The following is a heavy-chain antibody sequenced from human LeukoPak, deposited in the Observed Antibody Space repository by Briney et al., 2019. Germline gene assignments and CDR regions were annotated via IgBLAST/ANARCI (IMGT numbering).Heavy chain of an antibody. Sequence: SVKVSCKASGGTFSSYAISWVRQAPGQGLEWMGGIIPIFGTANYAQKFQGRVTITTDESTSTAYMELSSLRSEDTAVYYCARVVPFQDIVVVPAAMGAFDIWGQRTMVTVSS. CDR1: GGTFSSYA. J-gene: IGHJ3*02. V-gene: IGHV1-69*05. CDR2: IIPIFGTA. CDR3: ARVVPFQDIVVVPAAMGAFDI. D-gene: IGHD2-2*01.